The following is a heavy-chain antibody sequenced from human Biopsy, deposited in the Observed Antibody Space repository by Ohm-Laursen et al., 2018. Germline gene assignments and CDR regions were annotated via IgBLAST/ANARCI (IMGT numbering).Heavy chain of an antibody. V-gene: IGHV4-61*08. Sequence: TLSLTCSVSGGSINSGGHFWSWIRQPPGKGLEWIGHIYYSVMTNYNPSLQSRVSISVDTSRNQVSLTLSSVTAADTAVYYCARDSGILNYGNFKYYHYYGMDVWGQGTKVTVSS. CDR2: IYYSVMT. CDR1: GGSINSGGHF. D-gene: IGHD4-11*01. J-gene: IGHJ6*02. CDR3: ARDSGILNYGNFKYYHYYGMDV.